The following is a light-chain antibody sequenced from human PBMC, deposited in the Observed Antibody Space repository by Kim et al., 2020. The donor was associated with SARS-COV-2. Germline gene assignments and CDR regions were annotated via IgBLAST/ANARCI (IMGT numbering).Light chain of an antibody. J-gene: IGKJ1*01. V-gene: IGKV3-15*01. CDR2: GAS. CDR3: QQYNKWPRT. Sequence: GSPGNRATLSCRASEDVSISLAWYQQKPGQAPRLLMYGASTRALGIPDRFSGIGFGTDFTLTINSLQSADFAVYYCQQYNKWPRTFGQGTKVDIK. CDR1: EDVSIS.